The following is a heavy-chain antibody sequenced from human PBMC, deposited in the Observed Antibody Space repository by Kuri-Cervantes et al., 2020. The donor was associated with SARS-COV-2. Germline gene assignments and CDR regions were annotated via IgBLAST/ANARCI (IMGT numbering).Heavy chain of an antibody. V-gene: IGHV1-3*01. CDR2: INAGNGNT. D-gene: IGHD3-10*01. CDR3: ARFRDGEEDYYYYYGMDV. J-gene: IGHJ6*02. Sequence: ASVKVSCKASGYTFTSYAMHWVRQAPGQRLEWMGWINAGNGNTKYSQKFPGRVTITRDTSASTAYMELSSLRSEDTAVYYCARFRDGEEDYYYYYGMDVWGQGTTVTVSS. CDR1: GYTFTSYA.